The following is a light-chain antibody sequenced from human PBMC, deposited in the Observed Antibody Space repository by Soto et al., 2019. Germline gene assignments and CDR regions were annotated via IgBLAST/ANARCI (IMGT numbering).Light chain of an antibody. V-gene: IGKV3-20*01. CDR1: QSVSSSY. J-gene: IGKJ1*01. Sequence: EVVLTQSPGTLSLSPGERATLSCRASQSVSSSYLAWYQQKPGQAPRLLIYGASSRATGIPDRFSGSASGTAFALTISRLEHEDVAVYYCHHYETFGQGTKVEVK. CDR2: GAS. CDR3: HHYET.